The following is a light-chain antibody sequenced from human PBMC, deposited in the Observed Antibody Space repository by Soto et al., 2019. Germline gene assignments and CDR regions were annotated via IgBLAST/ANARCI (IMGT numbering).Light chain of an antibody. J-gene: IGLJ2*01. CDR2: DVS. V-gene: IGLV2-14*03. CDR3: SSYTITSTHVV. Sequence: QSVLTQPASVSGSPGQSITISCTGTSSDVGGYNYVSWYQHHPGKAPKLMIYDVSNRPSGVSNRFSGSKSGNTASLTISGLQAEDEADYYCSSYTITSTHVVFGGGTKLTVL. CDR1: SSDVGGYNY.